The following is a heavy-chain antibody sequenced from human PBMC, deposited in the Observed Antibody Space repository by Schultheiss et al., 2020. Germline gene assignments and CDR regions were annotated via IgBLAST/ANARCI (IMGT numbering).Heavy chain of an antibody. CDR3: AREGSSGWYARGWFDP. V-gene: IGHV4-31*03. CDR1: GGSVNSGGYY. Sequence: SETLSLTCTVSGGSVNSGGYYWHWIRQPAGKGLEWIGYIYYSGSTYYNPSLKSRVTISVDTSKNQFSLKLSSVTAADTAVYYCAREGSSGWYARGWFDPWGQGTLVTVSS. J-gene: IGHJ5*02. D-gene: IGHD6-19*01. CDR2: IYYSGST.